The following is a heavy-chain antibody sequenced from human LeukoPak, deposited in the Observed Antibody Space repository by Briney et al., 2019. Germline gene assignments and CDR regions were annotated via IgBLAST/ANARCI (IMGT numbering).Heavy chain of an antibody. Sequence: ASVKVSCKASGYTFTGYYMHWVRQAPGQGLEWMGWINPNSGGTNYAQKFQGRVTMTRDTSISTAYMELSRLRSDDTAVYYCARVDYGGNSKMAFDYWGQGTLVTVSS. J-gene: IGHJ4*02. CDR1: GYTFTGYY. V-gene: IGHV1-2*02. CDR3: ARVDYGGNSKMAFDY. D-gene: IGHD4-23*01. CDR2: INPNSGGT.